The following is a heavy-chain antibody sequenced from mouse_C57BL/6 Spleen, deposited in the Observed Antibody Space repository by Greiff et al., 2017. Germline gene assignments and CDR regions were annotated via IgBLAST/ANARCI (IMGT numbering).Heavy chain of an antibody. V-gene: IGHV1-26*01. CDR2: INPNNGGT. J-gene: IGHJ1*03. CDR3: ARSFITTVGATDCWYFDV. CDR1: GYTFTDYY. D-gene: IGHD1-1*01. Sequence: EVQLQQSGPELVKPGASVKISCKASGYTFTDYYMNWVKQSHGKSLEWIGDINPNNGGTSYNQKFKGKATLTVDKSSSTAYMELRSLTSEDSAVYYGARSFITTVGATDCWYFDVWGTGTTVTVSS.